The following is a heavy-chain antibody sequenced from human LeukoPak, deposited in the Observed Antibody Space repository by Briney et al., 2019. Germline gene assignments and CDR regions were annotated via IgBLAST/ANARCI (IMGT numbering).Heavy chain of an antibody. Sequence: ASVKVSCKASEYTFTSYDINWVRQATGQGLEWMGWMNPNSGNTGYAQKFQGRVTMTRNTSISTAYMELSSLRSEDTAVYYCARGVSSITMIVVVTVYYYYYMDVWGKGTTVTVSS. CDR1: EYTFTSYD. J-gene: IGHJ6*03. V-gene: IGHV1-8*01. D-gene: IGHD3-22*01. CDR3: ARGVSSITMIVVVTVYYYYYMDV. CDR2: MNPNSGNT.